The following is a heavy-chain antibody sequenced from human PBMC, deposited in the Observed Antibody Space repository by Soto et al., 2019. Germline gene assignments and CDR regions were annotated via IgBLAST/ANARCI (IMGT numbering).Heavy chain of an antibody. Sequence: GGSLRLSCAASGFTFNTYVMNWVRQAPGKGLEWVSTISYSADKTHYADSVKGRFTISRDNSRDTLFLQMNSLRADDAAVYYCARRARTATTNWGAFDVWRQGTMVTVSS. D-gene: IGHD1-7*01. V-gene: IGHV3-23*01. CDR1: GFTFNTYV. J-gene: IGHJ3*01. CDR2: ISYSADKT. CDR3: ARRARTATTNWGAFDV.